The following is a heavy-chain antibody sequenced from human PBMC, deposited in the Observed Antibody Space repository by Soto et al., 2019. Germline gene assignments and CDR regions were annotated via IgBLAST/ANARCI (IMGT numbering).Heavy chain of an antibody. CDR3: ARAPRVASAAAGRFPFQH. D-gene: IGHD6-13*01. J-gene: IGHJ1*01. V-gene: IGHV1-8*01. Sequence: GASVKVSCKASGYTFTSYDINWVRQATGQGLEWMGWMNPNSGNTGYAQKFQGRVTMTRNTSISTAYMELSSLRSEDTAVYYCARAPRVASAAAGRFPFQHWGQGTLVTVSS. CDR2: MNPNSGNT. CDR1: GYTFTSYD.